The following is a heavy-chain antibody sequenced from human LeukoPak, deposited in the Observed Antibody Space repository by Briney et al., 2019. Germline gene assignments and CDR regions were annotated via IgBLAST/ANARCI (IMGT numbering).Heavy chain of an antibody. J-gene: IGHJ4*02. V-gene: IGHV3-11*01. CDR1: GFTFSDYY. Sequence: GGSLRLSCAASGFTFSDYYMSWIRQAPGKGLEWVSYISSSGSTIYYADSVKGRFTISRDNAKNSLYLQMNSLRAEDTAVYYWARDMGGYSSSWYYFDYWAREPWSPSPQ. D-gene: IGHD6-13*01. CDR3: ARDMGGYSSSWYYFDY. CDR2: ISSSGSTI.